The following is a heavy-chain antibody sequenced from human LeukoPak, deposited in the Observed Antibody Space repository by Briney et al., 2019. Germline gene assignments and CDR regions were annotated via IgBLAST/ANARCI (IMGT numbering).Heavy chain of an antibody. CDR1: GFTFSSYS. J-gene: IGHJ4*02. V-gene: IGHV3-15*01. D-gene: IGHD3-10*01. CDR2: IKSKTDGGTT. Sequence: GGSLRLSCAASGFTFSSYSMNWVRQAPGKGLEWVGRIKSKTDGGTTDYAAPVKGRFTISRDDSKNTLYLQMNSLKTEDTAVYYCTTDWYYYGSAFDYWGQGTLVTVSS. CDR3: TTDWYYYGSAFDY.